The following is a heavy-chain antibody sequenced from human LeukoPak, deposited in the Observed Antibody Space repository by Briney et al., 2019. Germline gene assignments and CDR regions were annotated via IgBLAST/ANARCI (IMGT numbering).Heavy chain of an antibody. CDR2: IIPIFGTA. V-gene: IGHV1-69*13. CDR3: ASGYGSGSYLGFDY. J-gene: IGHJ4*02. D-gene: IGHD3-10*01. CDR1: GGTFSSYA. Sequence: ASVKVSCKASGGTFSSYAISWVRQAPGQGLEWMGGIIPIFGTANYAQKFQGRVTITADESTSTAYMELSSLRSEDTAVYCCASGYGSGSYLGFDYWGQGTLVTVSS.